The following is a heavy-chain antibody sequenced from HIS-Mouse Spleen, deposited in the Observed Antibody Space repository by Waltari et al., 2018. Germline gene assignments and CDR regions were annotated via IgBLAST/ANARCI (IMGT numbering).Heavy chain of an antibody. CDR3: AREIPYSSSWYDWYFDL. Sequence: QLQLQESGPGLVKPSETLSLTCTVSGGSISSSSYYWGWIRQPPGKGLEWIGSINYSGGTNCNPALKSRVTISVDTSKNQFSLKLSSVTAADTAVYYCAREIPYSSSWYDWYFDLWGRGTLVTVSS. D-gene: IGHD6-13*01. V-gene: IGHV4-39*07. CDR1: GGSISSSSYY. J-gene: IGHJ2*01. CDR2: INYSGGT.